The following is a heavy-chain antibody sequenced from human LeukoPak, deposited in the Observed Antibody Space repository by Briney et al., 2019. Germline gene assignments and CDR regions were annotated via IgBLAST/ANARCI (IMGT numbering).Heavy chain of an antibody. CDR2: ISSSSSYI. V-gene: IGHV3-21*01. CDR3: ARDSSTWSWAEYFQH. Sequence: GGSLRLSCAASGFTFSSYSMNWVRQAPGKGLEWVSSISSSSSYIYYADSVKGRFTISRDNAKNSLYLQMNSLRAEDTAVYYCARDSSTWSWAEYFQHWGQGTLVTVSS. CDR1: GFTFSSYS. J-gene: IGHJ1*01. D-gene: IGHD6-13*01.